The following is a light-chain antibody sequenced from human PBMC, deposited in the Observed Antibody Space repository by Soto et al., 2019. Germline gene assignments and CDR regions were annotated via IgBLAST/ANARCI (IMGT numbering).Light chain of an antibody. Sequence: ETLLTQSPATLSVSPGETATLSCRASQSVSNSLAWYRQRPGQPPSLLIYATSTGATGVPARFTGSGSGTEFTLTISSLQSEDFAVYYCHQYYDWPPWTFGQGTKVEI. CDR2: ATS. V-gene: IGKV3-15*01. CDR3: HQYYDWPPWT. J-gene: IGKJ1*01. CDR1: QSVSNS.